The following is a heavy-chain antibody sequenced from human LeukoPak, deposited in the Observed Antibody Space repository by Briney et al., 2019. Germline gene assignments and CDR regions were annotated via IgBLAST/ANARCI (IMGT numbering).Heavy chain of an antibody. D-gene: IGHD3-3*01. J-gene: IGHJ4*02. CDR1: GGSISSGSYY. Sequence: SQTLSLTCTVSGGSISSGSYYWSWIRQPAGKGLEWIGRIYTSGSTNYNPSLKSRVTISVDTSKNQFSLELSSVTAADTAVYYCARGYYDFWSGYPSFDYWGQGTLVTVSS. CDR2: IYTSGST. CDR3: ARGYYDFWSGYPSFDY. V-gene: IGHV4-61*02.